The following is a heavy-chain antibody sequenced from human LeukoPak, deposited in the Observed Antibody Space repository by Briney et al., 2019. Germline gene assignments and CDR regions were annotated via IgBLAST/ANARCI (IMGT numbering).Heavy chain of an antibody. D-gene: IGHD3-10*01. CDR2: ISADESNK. J-gene: IGHJ4*02. CDR3: AKDLAGSYYGGGQRYYFDY. CDR1: GFTFSTFN. V-gene: IGHV3-30*18. Sequence: GGSLRPSCAASGFTFSTFNMHWVRQAPGKGLEWVALISADESNKYYADSVKGRFTISRDNSKNTLYLQMNSLRTEDTAVYHCAKDLAGSYYGGGQRYYFDYWGQGTLVTVSS.